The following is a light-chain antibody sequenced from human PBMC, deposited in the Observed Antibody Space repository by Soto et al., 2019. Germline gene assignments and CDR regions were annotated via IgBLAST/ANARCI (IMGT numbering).Light chain of an antibody. V-gene: IGLV3-1*01. Sequence: SYELTQPPSVSVSPGQTASITCSGDKLGNKYACWYQQKPGQSPVVVIYQDNKRPSGIPERFSGSNSGNTATLTISGTQAMDEADYYCQAWDRSTVVFGGGTKLTVL. CDR1: KLGNKY. J-gene: IGLJ2*01. CDR3: QAWDRSTVV. CDR2: QDN.